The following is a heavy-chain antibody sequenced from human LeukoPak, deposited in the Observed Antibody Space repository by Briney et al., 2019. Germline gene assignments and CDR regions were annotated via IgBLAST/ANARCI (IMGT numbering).Heavy chain of an antibody. D-gene: IGHD5-12*01. V-gene: IGHV4-38-2*02. Sequence: KPSETLSLTCTVSGYSISSGYYWGWIRQPPGKGLEWIGSIHHSGSTYYNPSLKSRVTISVDTSKNQFSLKLSSVTAADTAVYYCARDSGYLRTFDYWGQGTLVTVSS. J-gene: IGHJ4*02. CDR2: IHHSGST. CDR1: GYSISSGYY. CDR3: ARDSGYLRTFDY.